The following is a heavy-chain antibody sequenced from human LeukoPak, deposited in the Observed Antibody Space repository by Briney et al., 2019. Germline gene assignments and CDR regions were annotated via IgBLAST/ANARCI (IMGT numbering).Heavy chain of an antibody. V-gene: IGHV3-21*01. J-gene: IGHJ4*02. D-gene: IGHD5-12*01. CDR1: GFTFSSYS. CDR2: ISDSSSYI. CDR3: ARDPPSIVATITGRFDY. Sequence: PGGSLRLSCAASGFTFSSYSMNWVRQAPGKGLEWVSSISDSSSYIYYADSVKGRFTISRDNSKNTLYLQMNSLRAEDTAVYYCARDPPSIVATITGRFDYWGQGTLVTVSS.